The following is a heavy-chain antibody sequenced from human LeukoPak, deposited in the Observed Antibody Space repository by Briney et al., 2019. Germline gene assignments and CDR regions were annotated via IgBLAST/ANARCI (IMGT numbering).Heavy chain of an antibody. CDR2: ISGSGGST. Sequence: GGSLRLSCAAPGFTFSSYAMSWVRQAPGKGLEWVSAISGSGGSTYYADSVKGRFTISRDNSKNTLYLQMNSLRAEDTAVYYCAKDRQWLVLARFFDYWGQGTLVTVSS. D-gene: IGHD6-19*01. V-gene: IGHV3-23*01. CDR1: GFTFSSYA. J-gene: IGHJ4*02. CDR3: AKDRQWLVLARFFDY.